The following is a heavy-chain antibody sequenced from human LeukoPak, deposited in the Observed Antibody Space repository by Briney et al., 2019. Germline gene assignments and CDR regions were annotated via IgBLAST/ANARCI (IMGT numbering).Heavy chain of an antibody. CDR1: GFTFSSYG. J-gene: IGHJ1*01. Sequence: GGSLRLSCAASGFTFSSYGMSWVRQAPGKGLEWVSAISGSGGSTYYADSVKGRFTISRDNSKNTLYLQMNSLRAEDTAVYYCAKAFYGDYEYFQHWGQGTLVTVSS. D-gene: IGHD4-17*01. V-gene: IGHV3-23*01. CDR2: ISGSGGST. CDR3: AKAFYGDYEYFQH.